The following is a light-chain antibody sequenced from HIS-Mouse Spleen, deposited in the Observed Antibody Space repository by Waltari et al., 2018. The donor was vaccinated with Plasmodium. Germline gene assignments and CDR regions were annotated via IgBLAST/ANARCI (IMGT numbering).Light chain of an antibody. CDR2: QDS. CDR3: QAWDSSTVV. J-gene: IGLJ2*01. CDR1: KLGDKY. Sequence: SYELTQPPSVSVSPGQTASITCSGDKLGDKYACWYQQKPGQSPVLVIYQDSKRPSGLPERFSGTNSGNTDILTISGTQAMDEADDYCQAWDSSTVVFGGGTKLTVL. V-gene: IGLV3-1*01.